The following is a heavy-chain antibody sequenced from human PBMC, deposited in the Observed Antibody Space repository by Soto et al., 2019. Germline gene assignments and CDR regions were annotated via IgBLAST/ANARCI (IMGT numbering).Heavy chain of an antibody. CDR1: GYTFTSYG. CDR2: ISAYNGNT. Sequence: QVQLVQSGAEVKKPGASVKVSCKASGYTFTSYGISWVRQAPGQGLAWMGWISAYNGNTNYAQKLQGRVTMTTDTSTSTAYMELRSLRSDDTAVYYCARYHGDYYYYYGMDVWGQGTTVTVSS. D-gene: IGHD4-17*01. V-gene: IGHV1-18*01. CDR3: ARYHGDYYYYYGMDV. J-gene: IGHJ6*02.